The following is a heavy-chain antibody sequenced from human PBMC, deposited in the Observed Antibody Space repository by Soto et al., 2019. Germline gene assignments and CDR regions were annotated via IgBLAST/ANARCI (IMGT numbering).Heavy chain of an antibody. CDR3: ARGDGSRCISDY. J-gene: IGHJ4*02. CDR1: GGSISSGGYF. CDR2: INHSGST. Sequence: SETLSLTCTVSGGSISSGGYFWSWIRQPPGKGLEWIGEINHSGSTNYNPSLKSRVTISVDTSKNKFSLKLSSVTAADTAVYYFARGDGSRCISDYPGQGTTVTVSS. V-gene: IGHV4-39*07. D-gene: IGHD6-13*01.